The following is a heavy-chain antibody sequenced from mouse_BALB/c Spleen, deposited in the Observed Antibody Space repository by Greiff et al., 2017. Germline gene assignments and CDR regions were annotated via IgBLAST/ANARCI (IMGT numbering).Heavy chain of an antibody. D-gene: IGHD1-1*01. CDR1: GYSITSGYY. V-gene: IGHV3-6*02. J-gene: IGHJ1*01. Sequence: EVKLVESGPGLVKPSQSLSLTCSVTGYSITSGYYWNWIRQFPGNILEWMGYISYDGSNNYNPSLKNRISITRDTSKNQFFLKLNSVTTEDTATYYCARNYGSSYWYFDVWGAGTTVTVSS. CDR2: ISYDGSN. CDR3: ARNYGSSYWYFDV.